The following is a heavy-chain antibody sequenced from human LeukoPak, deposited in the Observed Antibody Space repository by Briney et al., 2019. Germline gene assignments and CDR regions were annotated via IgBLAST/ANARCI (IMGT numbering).Heavy chain of an antibody. CDR3: ARRINGAFDI. V-gene: IGHV3-23*05. Sequence: GGSLRLPCAASGFNFGSYDMNWVRQAPGKGLEYLSTINTDGSNTWYADSVKGRFTTSRDNSKNTVFLHMNNLGHEDTATYYCARRINGAFDIWGQGTMVSVSS. CDR2: INTDGSNT. CDR1: GFNFGSYD. J-gene: IGHJ3*02.